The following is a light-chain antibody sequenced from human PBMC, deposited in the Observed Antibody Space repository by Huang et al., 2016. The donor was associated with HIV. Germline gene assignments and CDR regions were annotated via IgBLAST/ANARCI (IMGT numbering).Light chain of an antibody. J-gene: IGKJ1*01. V-gene: IGKV1-27*01. CDR3: QKYDSAPRT. Sequence: DIQMTQSPSSLSASVGDRVTITCRASQDINSFLAWYQLKPGGAPKLLIHAVSTLQSGVPSRFSGSGSGTDFTFTISGLQPEDVALYFCQKYDSAPRTFGQGTKVEIK. CDR2: AVS. CDR1: QDINSF.